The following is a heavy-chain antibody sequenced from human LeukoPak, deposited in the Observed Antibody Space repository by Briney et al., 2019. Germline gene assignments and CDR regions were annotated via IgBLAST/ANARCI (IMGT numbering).Heavy chain of an antibody. J-gene: IGHJ4*02. Sequence: GGSLRLSCVASGFTFSNYWMSWVRQAPGKGLEWLANMKQEGGMKYYVDSVRGRFTISRDNAKNSLYLQMDSLRVEDTAVYYCASLDTAPVPRGGYRGQGTLVTVSS. CDR1: GFTFSNYW. V-gene: IGHV3-7*01. CDR3: ASLDTAPVPRGGY. CDR2: MKQEGGMK. D-gene: IGHD4-23*01.